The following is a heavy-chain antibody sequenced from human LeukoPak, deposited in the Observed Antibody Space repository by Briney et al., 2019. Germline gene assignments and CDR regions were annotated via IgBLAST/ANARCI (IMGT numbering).Heavy chain of an antibody. CDR3: ARGGVNYWNPRY. V-gene: IGHV3-53*01. D-gene: IGHD1-1*01. CDR1: GCTVSSYY. CDR2: LYTGGTT. Sequence: GGSLRLSCVASGCTVSSYYMSWVRQAPGKGLEWVSLLYTGGTTYYAHSVEGRFTISRDDSKNTLYLQMNTLRAEDTAVYYCARGGVNYWNPRYWGQGTLVTVSS. J-gene: IGHJ4*02.